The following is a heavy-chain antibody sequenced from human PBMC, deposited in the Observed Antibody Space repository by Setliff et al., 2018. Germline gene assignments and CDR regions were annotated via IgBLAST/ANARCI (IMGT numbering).Heavy chain of an antibody. D-gene: IGHD3-10*01. V-gene: IGHV4-39*07. CDR1: GGSVSSTSHY. J-gene: IGHJ1*01. CDR3: ARVDFTMIQGVLGL. CDR2: VYYSGYT. Sequence: SETLSLTCNVSGGSVSSTSHYWGWIRQPPGKGMEWIGSVYYSGYTYYNPSLQSRVTISVDMSKNQFSMKLTSVTAADTAVYFCARVDFTMIQGVLGLWGQGTLVTVSS.